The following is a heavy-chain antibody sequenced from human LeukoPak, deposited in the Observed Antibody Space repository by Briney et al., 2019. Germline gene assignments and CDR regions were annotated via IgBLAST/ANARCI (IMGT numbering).Heavy chain of an antibody. V-gene: IGHV4-39*07. CDR1: GGSISSSSYY. Sequence: SETLSLTCTVSGGSISSSSYYWGWIRQPPGKGLEWIGSIYYGGSTYYNPSLKSRVTISVDTSKDQFSLKLSSVTAADTAVYYCARGSLSSARRGSYYFDYWGQGTLVTVSS. J-gene: IGHJ4*02. D-gene: IGHD2-2*01. CDR2: IYYGGST. CDR3: ARGSLSSARRGSYYFDY.